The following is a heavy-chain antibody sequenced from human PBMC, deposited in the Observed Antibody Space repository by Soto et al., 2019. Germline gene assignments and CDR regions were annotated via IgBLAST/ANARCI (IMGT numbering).Heavy chain of an antibody. V-gene: IGHV3-23*01. CDR1: GFPFGTTD. J-gene: IGHJ5*02. Sequence: QLLQSGGGLVQPGGSLTLSCAASGFPFGTTDISWVRQAPGEGLEWVSTIDGSGGISFYAGSVKGRFTISRDNSRNTVYLQMNSLRGDDTALYYCVKNSGWFNTWGQGALVTVSS. D-gene: IGHD3-10*01. CDR2: IDGSGGIS. CDR3: VKNSGWFNT.